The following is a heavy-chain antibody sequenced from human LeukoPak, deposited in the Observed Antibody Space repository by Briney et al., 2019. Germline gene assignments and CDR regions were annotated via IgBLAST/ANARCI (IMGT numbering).Heavy chain of an antibody. Sequence: PSETLSLTCAVYGGSFSGYYWSWIRQPAGKGLEWIGRIYTSGSSNYNPSLKSRVTMSVDTSKNQFSLKLSSVTAADTAVYYCARDGSYSHFDFWGQGTLVTVSS. J-gene: IGHJ4*02. D-gene: IGHD1-26*01. CDR3: ARDGSYSHFDF. CDR1: GGSFSGYY. V-gene: IGHV4-4*07. CDR2: IYTSGSS.